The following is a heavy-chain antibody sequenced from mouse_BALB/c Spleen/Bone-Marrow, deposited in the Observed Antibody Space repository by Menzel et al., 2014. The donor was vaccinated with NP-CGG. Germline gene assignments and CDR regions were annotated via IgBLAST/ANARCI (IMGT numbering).Heavy chain of an antibody. CDR2: ISGGGSYT. CDR3: ARHAYYDQTEVSFVY. V-gene: IGHV5-9-2*01. J-gene: IGHJ3*01. Sequence: EVKLVESGGGLVKSRGSLKLSCAASGFTFNSYGMSWVRQTPEKRLEWVATISGGGSYTFYPDGVKGRFTISRDNAKNNLYLQLSSLRSEDTALYYCARHAYYDQTEVSFVYWGQGTLVTVSA. CDR1: GFTFNSYG. D-gene: IGHD2-4*01.